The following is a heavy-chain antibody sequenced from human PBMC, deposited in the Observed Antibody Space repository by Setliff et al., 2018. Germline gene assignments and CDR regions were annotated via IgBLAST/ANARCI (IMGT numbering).Heavy chain of an antibody. V-gene: IGHV4-34*08. CDR3: AREGRWDYNYPIY. D-gene: IGHD5-12*01. Sequence: PSETLSLTCAAYGGTFSDYHWTWIRQPPGKGLEWIATITSSGATNYNSSLKSRVTLSRDVAKRQFALNLRSVTAVDTAVYYCAREGRWDYNYPIYWGQGILVTVSS. CDR2: ITSSGAT. CDR1: GGTFSDYH. J-gene: IGHJ4*02.